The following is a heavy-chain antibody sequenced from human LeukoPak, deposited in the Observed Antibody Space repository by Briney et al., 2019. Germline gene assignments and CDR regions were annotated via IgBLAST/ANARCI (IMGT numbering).Heavy chain of an antibody. CDR3: AKGDTSIVRRYYFDY. CDR2: ISGSGVGT. D-gene: IGHD5-18*01. Sequence: GGSLRLSCAASGFNLSSYAMSWVRQAPGKGLEWVSVISGSGVGTYYADSVKGRFTISRDNSKNTLDLQMKSLRAEDTAVYYCAKGDTSIVRRYYFDYWGQGTLVTVSS. CDR1: GFNLSSYA. J-gene: IGHJ4*02. V-gene: IGHV3-23*01.